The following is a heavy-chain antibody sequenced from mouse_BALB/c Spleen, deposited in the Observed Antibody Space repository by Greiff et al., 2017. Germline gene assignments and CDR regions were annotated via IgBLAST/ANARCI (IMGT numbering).Heavy chain of an antibody. V-gene: IGHV5-9-4*01. CDR1: GFTFSSYA. CDR3: ARRWQLGLLYAMDY. CDR2: ISSGGSYT. D-gene: IGHD3-1*01. Sequence: EVQGVESGGGLVKPGGSLKLSCAASGFTFSSYAMSWVRQSPEKRLEWVAEISSGGSYTYYPDTVTGRFTISRDNAKNTLYLEMSSLRSEDTAMDYCARRWQLGLLYAMDYWGQGTSVTVSS. J-gene: IGHJ4*01.